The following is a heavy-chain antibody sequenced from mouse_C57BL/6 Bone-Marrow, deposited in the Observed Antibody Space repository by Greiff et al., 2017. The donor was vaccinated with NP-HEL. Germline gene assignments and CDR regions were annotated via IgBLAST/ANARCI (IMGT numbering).Heavy chain of an antibody. CDR2: ISDGGSYT. Sequence: EVKVVESGGGLVKPGGSLKLSCAASGFTFSSYAMSWVRQTPEKRLEWVATISDGGSYTYYPDNVKGRFTISRDNAKNNLYLQMSHLKSEDTAMYYCARDKGDYYGSSPWFAYWGQGTLVTVSA. D-gene: IGHD1-1*01. J-gene: IGHJ3*01. V-gene: IGHV5-4*01. CDR3: ARDKGDYYGSSPWFAY. CDR1: GFTFSSYA.